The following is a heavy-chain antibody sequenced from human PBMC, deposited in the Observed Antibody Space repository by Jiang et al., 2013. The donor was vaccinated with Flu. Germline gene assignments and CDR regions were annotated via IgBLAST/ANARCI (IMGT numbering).Heavy chain of an antibody. CDR3: ARDLGPHSMIVGGLGY. CDR1: GFTFSSYG. V-gene: IGHV3-33*01. D-gene: IGHD3-22*01. J-gene: IGHJ4*02. Sequence: VQLLESGGGVVQPGRSLRLSCAASGFTFSSYGMHWVRQAPGKGLEWVAVIWYDGSNKYYADSVKGRFTISRDNSKNTLYLQMNSLRAEDTAVYYCARDLGPHSMIVGGLGYWGQGTLVTVSS. CDR2: IWYDGSNK.